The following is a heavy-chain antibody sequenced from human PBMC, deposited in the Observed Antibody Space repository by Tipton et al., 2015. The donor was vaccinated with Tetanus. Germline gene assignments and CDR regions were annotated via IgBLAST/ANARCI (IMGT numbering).Heavy chain of an antibody. CDR2: IDPNSGGT. CDR1: GYTFTGYY. Sequence: LVQSGAEVKKPGASVKVSCKASGYTFTGYYMYWVRQAPGQGLEWMGWIDPNSGGTVYAQKFQGRVPMTRDTSISTAYMGLRSLRSDDTAVYYCARDRGDYIYYGMDVWGPGTTVTVS. D-gene: IGHD3-22*01. V-gene: IGHV1-2*02. CDR3: ARDRGDYIYYGMDV. J-gene: IGHJ6*02.